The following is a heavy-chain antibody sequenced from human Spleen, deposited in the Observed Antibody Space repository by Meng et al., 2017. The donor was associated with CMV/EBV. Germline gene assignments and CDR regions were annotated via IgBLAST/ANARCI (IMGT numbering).Heavy chain of an antibody. CDR1: GYSFTTYW. V-gene: IGHV5-51*01. J-gene: IGHJ2*01. D-gene: IGHD1-26*01. CDR3: ARGVVEATTNWYVDL. Sequence: SGYSFTTYWIGWVRQMPGKGLEWIGVVCPGDSDTKYSPSFQGQVTISADKSISTAYLQWSSLKASDTAMYYCARGVVEATTNWYVDLWGRGTLVTVSS. CDR2: VCPGDSDT.